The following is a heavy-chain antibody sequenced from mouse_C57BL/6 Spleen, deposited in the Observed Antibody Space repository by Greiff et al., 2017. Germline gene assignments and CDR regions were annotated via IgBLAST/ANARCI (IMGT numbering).Heavy chain of an antibody. Sequence: EVQLQQSGGGLVQPKGSLKLSCAASGFTFNTYAMHGVRQAPGKGLEWVARIRSKSSNYATYYADSVQDRFTISRDDSQSMLYLQMNNLKTEDTAMYYCVREGAYGRVAWFAYWGQGTLVTVSA. J-gene: IGHJ3*01. CDR2: IRSKSSNYAT. CDR1: GFTFNTYA. V-gene: IGHV10-3*01. D-gene: IGHD1-1*01. CDR3: VREGAYGRVAWFAY.